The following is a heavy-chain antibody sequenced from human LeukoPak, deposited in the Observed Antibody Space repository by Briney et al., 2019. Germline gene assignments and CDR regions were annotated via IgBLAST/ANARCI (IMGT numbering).Heavy chain of an antibody. CDR1: GFTFSSYG. Sequence: GGSLRLSCAASGFTFSSYGMHWVRQAPGKGLEWVAVISYDGSNKYYADSVKGRFTISRDNSKNTLYLQMNSLRAEDTAVYYCAKGTGEPYFGYWGQGTLVTVSS. D-gene: IGHD3-10*01. CDR3: AKGTGEPYFGY. CDR2: ISYDGSNK. J-gene: IGHJ4*02. V-gene: IGHV3-30*18.